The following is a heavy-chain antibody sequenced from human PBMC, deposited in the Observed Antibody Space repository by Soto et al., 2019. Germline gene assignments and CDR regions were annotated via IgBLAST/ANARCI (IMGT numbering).Heavy chain of an antibody. CDR3: ARGGTFAYDTSGYSVY. D-gene: IGHD3-22*01. CDR2: INPKSGGT. Sequence: ASMKVSCKTSGYTFSAYYMHWVRQAPGQGLEWMGWINPKSGGTLYAQKFQGRVTMTRDTSISTAYMELSRLRSDDTAVYYCARGGTFAYDTSGYSVYWGQGTLVTISS. J-gene: IGHJ4*02. CDR1: GYTFSAYY. V-gene: IGHV1-2*02.